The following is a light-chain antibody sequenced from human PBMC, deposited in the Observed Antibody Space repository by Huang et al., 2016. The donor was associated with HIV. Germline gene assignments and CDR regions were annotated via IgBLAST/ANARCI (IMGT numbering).Light chain of an antibody. CDR2: DAS. CDR3: QQRSAWPRT. J-gene: IGKJ2*01. V-gene: IGKV3-11*01. CDR1: QRVFNY. Sequence: EIVLTQSPATLSLSPGESATLSCRTSQRVFNYLAWYQQRPGQAPRLLIYDASSRATGVSARFSGSGSGTDFALTISNLEPEDFAVYYCQQRSAWPRTFGQGTKLEI.